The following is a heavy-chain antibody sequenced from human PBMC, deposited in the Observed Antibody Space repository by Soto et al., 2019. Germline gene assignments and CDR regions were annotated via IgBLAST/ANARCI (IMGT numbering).Heavy chain of an antibody. D-gene: IGHD2-15*01. V-gene: IGHV2-26*01. CDR3: ARMVAVGGDGYNPRFCYFDY. J-gene: IGHJ4*02. Sequence: QVTLKESGPVLVKPTETLTLTCTVSGFSLSNARMGVSWVRQPPGKALEWLAHIFSNDEKSYSTSLKSRLTISKDTSKSQVVLTMTNMDPVDTATYYCARMVAVGGDGYNPRFCYFDYWGQGTLVTVSS. CDR1: GFSLSNARMG. CDR2: IFSNDEK.